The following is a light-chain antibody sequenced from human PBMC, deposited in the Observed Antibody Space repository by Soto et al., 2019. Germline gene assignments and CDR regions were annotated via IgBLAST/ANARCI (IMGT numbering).Light chain of an antibody. CDR2: AAS. V-gene: IGKV1-9*01. J-gene: IGKJ3*01. CDR3: QQLNSYPFT. Sequence: IQLTQSPSSRSAPLGEGAPSICRAGKAIRGNLAWYQQKPGKAPKLLIHAASTLQSGVPSRFSGSGSGTDFTLTISSLQPEDFATYYCQQLNSYPFTFGPGTKVDIK. CDR1: KAIRGN.